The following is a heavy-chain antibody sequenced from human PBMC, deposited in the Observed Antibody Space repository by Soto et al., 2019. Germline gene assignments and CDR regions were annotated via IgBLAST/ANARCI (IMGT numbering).Heavy chain of an antibody. J-gene: IGHJ5*02. CDR3: ARHIVVVTALNPAFDP. V-gene: IGHV5-10-1*01. Sequence: PGESLKISCKGSGYSFTSYWISWVRQMPGKGLEWMGRIDPSDSYTNYSPSFQGHVTISADKSISTAYLQWSSLKASDTAMYYCARHIVVVTALNPAFDPWGQGTLVTVSS. CDR1: GYSFTSYW. D-gene: IGHD2-21*02. CDR2: IDPSDSYT.